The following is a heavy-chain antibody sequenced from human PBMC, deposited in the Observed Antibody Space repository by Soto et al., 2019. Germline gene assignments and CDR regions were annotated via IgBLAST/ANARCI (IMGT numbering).Heavy chain of an antibody. J-gene: IGHJ3*02. D-gene: IGHD6-19*01. V-gene: IGHV3-23*01. Sequence: GGSLRLSCAASGFTFSNYAMSWVRQAPGKGLEWVSTMSGTSGSTYYADSVKGRFTISRDNSKNTLYLQMNSLRAEDTAVYYCARETGSGFHAFDIWGQGTMVTVSS. CDR2: MSGTSGST. CDR3: ARETGSGFHAFDI. CDR1: GFTFSNYA.